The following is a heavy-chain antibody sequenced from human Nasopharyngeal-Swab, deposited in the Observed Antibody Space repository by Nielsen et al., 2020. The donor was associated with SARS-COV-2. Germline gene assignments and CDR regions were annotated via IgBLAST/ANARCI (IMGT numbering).Heavy chain of an antibody. Sequence: GSLRLSCAVSGGSVSGYYWSWIRQHPGDSLEWVGYINTIGVTKYNPSLNSRVSMSVDATRNQLSLNLWSMTAADTAMYFCARISLPQIVGATNPVDYWGQGTLVTVSA. V-gene: IGHV4-59*02. CDR2: INTIGVT. CDR3: ARISLPQIVGATNPVDY. J-gene: IGHJ4*02. CDR1: GGSVSGYY. D-gene: IGHD1-26*01.